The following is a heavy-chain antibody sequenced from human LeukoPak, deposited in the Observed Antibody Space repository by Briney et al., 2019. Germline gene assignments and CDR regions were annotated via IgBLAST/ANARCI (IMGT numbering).Heavy chain of an antibody. D-gene: IGHD1-1*01. V-gene: IGHV4-34*01. J-gene: IGHJ3*02. CDR3: ARGADWTSAFDI. CDR2: INHSGST. Sequence: SETLSLTCAVYGGSFSGYYWSWIRQPPGKGLEWIGEINHSGSTNYNPSLKSRVTISVDTSKNQFSLKLSSVTAADTAVYYCARGADWTSAFDIWGQGTTVTVSS. CDR1: GGSFSGYY.